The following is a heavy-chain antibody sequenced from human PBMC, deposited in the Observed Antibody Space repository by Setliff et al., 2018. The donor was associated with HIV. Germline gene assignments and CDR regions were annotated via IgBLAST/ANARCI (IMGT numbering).Heavy chain of an antibody. CDR3: ATSIAVPVYAFDM. CDR1: GFTFNKAW. V-gene: IGHV3-15*07. CDR2: VKSERDGGTV. D-gene: IGHD6-19*01. J-gene: IGHJ3*02. Sequence: PGGSLRLSCAASGFTFNKAWMNWVRQAPGKGLEWIARVKSERDGGTVDYAAPVKGRFTLSVDASKNTVYLQMNSLKTEDTAVYYCATSIAVPVYAFDMWGHGTMVTVSS.